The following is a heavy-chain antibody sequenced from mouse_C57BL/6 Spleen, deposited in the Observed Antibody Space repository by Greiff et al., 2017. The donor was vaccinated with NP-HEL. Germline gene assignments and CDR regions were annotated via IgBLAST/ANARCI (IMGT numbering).Heavy chain of an antibody. D-gene: IGHD2-9*01. CDR3: ARTYYGYEGFAY. CDR1: GYTFTSYW. J-gene: IGHJ3*01. Sequence: QVQLQQPGAELVKPGASVKLSCKASGYTFTSYWMHWVKQRPGQGLEWIGMIHPNSGSTNYNEKFKSKATLTVDKSSSTAYMQLSSLTSEDSAVYYCARTYYGYEGFAYWGQGTLVTVSA. CDR2: IHPNSGST. V-gene: IGHV1-64*01.